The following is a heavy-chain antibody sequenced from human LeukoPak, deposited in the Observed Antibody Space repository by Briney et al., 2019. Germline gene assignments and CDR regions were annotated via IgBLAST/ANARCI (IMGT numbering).Heavy chain of an antibody. V-gene: IGHV3-30-3*01. J-gene: IGHJ4*02. D-gene: IGHD2-15*01. CDR2: ISYDGNNK. Sequence: PGGSLRLSCAASRFSFSSFAMYSVRQAPGKGLERVTLISYDGNNKYYTDSVKGRFTVSRDNSKNTLYLQMDSLRVEDTVVYHCARQYCSAGSCYLDYWGQGTLVTVSS. CDR3: ARQYCSAGSCYLDY. CDR1: RFSFSSFA.